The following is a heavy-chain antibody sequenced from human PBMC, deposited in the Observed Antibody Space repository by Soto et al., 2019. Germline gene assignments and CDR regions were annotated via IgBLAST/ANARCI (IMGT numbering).Heavy chain of an antibody. CDR3: ARVNNEHYYDSSGYSTFHFQH. V-gene: IGHV1-46*01. D-gene: IGHD3-22*01. J-gene: IGHJ1*01. CDR2: INPSGGST. Sequence: DSVKGCLKASRYPFTSYYMHLVRQAPGQGLEWLGIINPSGGSTSYAQKFQGRVTMTRDTSTSTVYMELSSLRSEDTAVYYCARVNNEHYYDSSGYSTFHFQHWGQGTMVTVSS. CDR1: RYPFTSYY.